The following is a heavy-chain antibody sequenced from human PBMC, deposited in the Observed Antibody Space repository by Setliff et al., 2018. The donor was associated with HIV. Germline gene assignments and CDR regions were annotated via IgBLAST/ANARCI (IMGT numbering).Heavy chain of an antibody. CDR1: GGSISSTNYF. J-gene: IGHJ4*02. Sequence: KPSETLSLTCTVSGGSISSTNYFWGWIRQPPGKGLEWIGTIYYHGSTYYNPSLKSRVTISIDTSKNQFSLQLTSVTAADTAVYYCARLLRFRSAVPGWSDFDYWGQGTLVTVSS. CDR3: ARLLRFRSAVPGWSDFDY. CDR2: IYYHGST. D-gene: IGHD6-19*01. V-gene: IGHV4-39*01.